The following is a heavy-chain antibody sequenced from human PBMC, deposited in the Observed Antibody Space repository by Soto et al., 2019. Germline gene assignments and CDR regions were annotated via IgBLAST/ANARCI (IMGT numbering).Heavy chain of an antibody. Sequence: PSETLSLTCTVSGGSISSYYWSWIRQPPGKGLEWIGYIHYSGGTNYNPSLKSRVTISVDTSKNQFSLKVSSVTAADTAVYYCALERLAYGFHQFDPWGQGNQVTVSS. CDR1: GGSISSYY. D-gene: IGHD3-10*01. V-gene: IGHV4-59*01. J-gene: IGHJ5*02. CDR2: IHYSGGT. CDR3: ALERLAYGFHQFDP.